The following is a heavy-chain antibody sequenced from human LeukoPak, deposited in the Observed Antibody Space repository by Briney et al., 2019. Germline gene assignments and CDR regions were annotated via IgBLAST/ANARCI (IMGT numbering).Heavy chain of an antibody. Sequence: WIGYIYHSGSTCYNPSLKSRVTISVDRSKNQFSLKLSSVTAADTAVYYCAREYSSSWYHYWGQGTLVTVSS. D-gene: IGHD6-13*01. CDR3: AREYSSSWYHY. CDR2: IYHSGST. J-gene: IGHJ4*02. V-gene: IGHV4-30-2*01.